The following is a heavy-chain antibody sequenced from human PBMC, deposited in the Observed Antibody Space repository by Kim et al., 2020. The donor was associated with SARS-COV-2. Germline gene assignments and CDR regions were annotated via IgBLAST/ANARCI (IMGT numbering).Heavy chain of an antibody. Sequence: SETLSLTCAVSGGSISSSNWWSWVRQPPGKGLEWIGEIYHSGSTNYNPSLKSRVTISVDKSKNQFSLKLSSVTAADTAVYYCARDSPNYYGSGSADAFDIWGQGTMVTVSS. CDR2: IYHSGST. D-gene: IGHD3-10*01. V-gene: IGHV4-4*02. CDR3: ARDSPNYYGSGSADAFDI. CDR1: GGSISSSNW. J-gene: IGHJ3*02.